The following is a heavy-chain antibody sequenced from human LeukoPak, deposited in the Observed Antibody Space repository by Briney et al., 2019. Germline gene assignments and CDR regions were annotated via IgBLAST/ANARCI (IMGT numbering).Heavy chain of an antibody. D-gene: IGHD3-22*01. CDR1: GGSLSSSSYY. CDR2: IYYSGRT. J-gene: IGHJ4*02. V-gene: IGHV4-39*01. Sequence: SEALSLTCTVSGGSLSSSSYYWGWIRQPPGKGLEWIGSIYYSGRTYYNPSLKRRVTISVDTSKNQFSLKLSSVTAADTAVYYYARLSAPRYYYDSSGYYNIDYWGQGTLVTVSS. CDR3: ARLSAPRYYYDSSGYYNIDY.